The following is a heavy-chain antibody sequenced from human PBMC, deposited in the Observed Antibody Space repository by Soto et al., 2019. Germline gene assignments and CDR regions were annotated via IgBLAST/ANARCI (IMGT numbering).Heavy chain of an antibody. CDR2: IYTGGST. J-gene: IGHJ4*01. CDR3: ARASVGPPGGGSWTIHFDI. D-gene: IGHD2-15*01. V-gene: IGHV4-4*07. Sequence: SETLSLTCTVSGGSISSYYWSWIRQPAGKGLEWIGRIYTGGSTNYSPSLKSRVTMSVDTSKNQFSLRLTSVTAADTAVYYCARASVGPPGGGSWTIHFDIWGRGAVVTVSS. CDR1: GGSISSYY.